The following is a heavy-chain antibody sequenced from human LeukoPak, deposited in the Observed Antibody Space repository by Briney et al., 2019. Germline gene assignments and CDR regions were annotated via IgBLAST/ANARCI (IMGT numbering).Heavy chain of an antibody. CDR1: GFTFGDYA. V-gene: IGHV3-49*04. CDR2: IRSKAYGGTT. Sequence: GGSLRLSCTASGFTFGDYAMSWVRQAPGKGLEWVGFIRSKAYGGTTEYAASVKGRFTISRDDSKSIAYLQMNSLKTEDTAVYYCTRDGEAGLPFHWGQGTLVTVSS. CDR3: TRDGEAGLPFH. J-gene: IGHJ4*02. D-gene: IGHD6-13*01.